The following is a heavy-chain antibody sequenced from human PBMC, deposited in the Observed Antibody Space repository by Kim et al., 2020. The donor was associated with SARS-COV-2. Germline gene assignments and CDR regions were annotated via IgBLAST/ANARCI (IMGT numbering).Heavy chain of an antibody. J-gene: IGHJ4*02. V-gene: IGHV3-9*01. Sequence: GGSLRLSCAASGFSFGDSAMHWVRQAPGKGLEWVSGISWTSSTIGYADSVKGRFTISRDNARNSLYLQMNSLRAEDTAMYYCAKDTNWNLYYLFDKWGQGTLVTVSS. D-gene: IGHD1-1*01. CDR3: AKDTNWNLYYLFDK. CDR2: ISWTSSTI. CDR1: GFSFGDSA.